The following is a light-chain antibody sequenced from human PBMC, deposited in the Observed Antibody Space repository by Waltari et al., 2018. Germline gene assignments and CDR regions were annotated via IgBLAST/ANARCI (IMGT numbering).Light chain of an antibody. J-gene: IGLJ1*01. CDR3: CSYTGSSTSYG. CDR2: AAT. CDR1: STELASYNL. V-gene: IGLV2-23*01. Sequence: QSALSQPASVSGSPGQSLTITCTGASTELASYNLVPWYQHHPNRAPKLIIYAATKRPSGISQRFSGAKSGATASLRSSGLQADDEADYYCCSYTGSSTSYGCGGGTKVTVL.